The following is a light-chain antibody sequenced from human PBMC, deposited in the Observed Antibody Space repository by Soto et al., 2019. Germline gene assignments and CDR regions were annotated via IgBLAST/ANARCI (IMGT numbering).Light chain of an antibody. CDR1: QGISGY. J-gene: IGKJ5*01. V-gene: IGKV1-9*01. CDR3: QQLNNYPIT. Sequence: IQLTQSPSFLSASIGDRVTITCRTSQGISGYLAWYQQKPGKAPKLLIYTASTLQSGVPSRFSGSGSGTEFTLTISSLLPEDFATYYCQQLNNYPITFGQGTRLEIK. CDR2: TAS.